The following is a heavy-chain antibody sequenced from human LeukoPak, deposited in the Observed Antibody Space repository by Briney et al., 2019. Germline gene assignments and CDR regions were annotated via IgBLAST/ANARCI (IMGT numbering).Heavy chain of an antibody. Sequence: PGGSLRLSSAASGFTFSSYPMNWVPQAPGKGLEWVAVIYTDGSTLHAASVKVRFTISRDRSTNTFYLQMHSLRVEDTAVYYCARDRPRGGSNDAFAIWGQGTMVTVS. D-gene: IGHD1-26*01. J-gene: IGHJ3*02. CDR1: GFTFSSYP. V-gene: IGHV3-66*01. CDR3: ARDRPRGGSNDAFAI. CDR2: IYTDGST.